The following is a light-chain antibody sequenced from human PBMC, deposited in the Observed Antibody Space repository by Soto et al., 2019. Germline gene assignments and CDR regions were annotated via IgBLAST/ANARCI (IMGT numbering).Light chain of an antibody. V-gene: IGKV3-15*01. CDR1: QSVSSRY. CDR3: QQYNNWPTST. J-gene: IGKJ5*01. CDR2: GSS. Sequence: EIVLTQGPGTLSLSPGERATLPCRASQSVSSRYLAWDQQKPGQAPRLLVYGSSTRATGIPARFSGSGSGTELTLTISSLQSEAFAVYYCQQYNNWPTSTFGPGTRLEIK.